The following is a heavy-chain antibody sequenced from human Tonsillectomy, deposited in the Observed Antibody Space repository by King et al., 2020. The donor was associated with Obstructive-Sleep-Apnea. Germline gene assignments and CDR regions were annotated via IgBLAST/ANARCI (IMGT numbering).Heavy chain of an antibody. V-gene: IGHV4-31*03. D-gene: IGHD1-26*01. J-gene: IGHJ5*02. CDR1: GVSVSSGSYY. CDR3: AREGGSYPKNWFDP. CDR2: IYYSGST. Sequence: VQLQESGPGLVKPSQTLSLTCTVSGVSVSSGSYYWTWIRQHPGKGLEWIGYIYYSGSTSYNPSLQSRVTISLDTSKSHFSLKLTSVTPADTGVYYCAREGGSYPKNWFDPWGRGTLVTVSS.